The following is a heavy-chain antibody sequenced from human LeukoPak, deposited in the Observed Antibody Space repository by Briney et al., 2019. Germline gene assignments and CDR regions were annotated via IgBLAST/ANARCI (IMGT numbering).Heavy chain of an antibody. CDR3: ARSGYYYGSGSYWFDP. V-gene: IGHV4-38-2*02. D-gene: IGHD3-10*01. CDR1: GYSISSGYY. Sequence: PSETLSPTCTVSGYSISSGYYWGWIRQPPGKGLEWIGSIYHSGSTYYNPSLKSRVTISVDTSKNQFSLKLSSVTAADTAVYYCARSGYYYGSGSYWFDPWGQGTLVTVSS. CDR2: IYHSGST. J-gene: IGHJ5*02.